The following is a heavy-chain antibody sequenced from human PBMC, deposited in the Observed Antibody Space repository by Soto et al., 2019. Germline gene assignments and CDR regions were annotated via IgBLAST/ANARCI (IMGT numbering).Heavy chain of an antibody. D-gene: IGHD3-22*01. J-gene: IGHJ4*02. CDR2: ISYSGST. CDR1: GDSINSGGFY. V-gene: IGHV4-31*01. CDR3: ARDPYYYDSSGLLTYFDY. Sequence: SETLSLTCTVSGDSINSGGFYWSWIRQRPGKGLEWIGSISYSGSTYYNPSLKSPVTMSVDTSKNQFSLKLSSVTAADTAVYFCARDPYYYDSSGLLTYFDYWGQGTLVTVSS.